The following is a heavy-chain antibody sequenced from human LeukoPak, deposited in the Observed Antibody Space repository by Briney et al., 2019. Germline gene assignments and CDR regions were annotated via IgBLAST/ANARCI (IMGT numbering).Heavy chain of an antibody. CDR1: GGSISSYY. V-gene: IGHV4-59*01. Sequence: SETLSLTCTVSGGSISSYYWSWIRQPPGKGLEWIGYIYYSGSTSYNPSLKSRVTISVDTSKNQFSLKLSSVTAADTAVYYCARGGRSSTSCYTFQHWGQGTLVTVSS. J-gene: IGHJ1*01. D-gene: IGHD2-2*01. CDR2: IYYSGST. CDR3: ARGGRSSTSCYTFQH.